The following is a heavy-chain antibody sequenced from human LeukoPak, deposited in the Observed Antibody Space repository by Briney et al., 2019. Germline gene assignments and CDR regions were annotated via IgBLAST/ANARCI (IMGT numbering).Heavy chain of an antibody. V-gene: IGHV3-23*01. CDR1: GFNFQTYT. Sequence: GSLRLSCAASGFNFQTYTLTWVRQAPGKRPEWLSAITASDDTYYADSVRGRFTISRDYSTNTLYLHMSGLRAEDTAVYYCARDRSTDAISEYWGQGTLVAVSS. J-gene: IGHJ4*02. CDR2: ITASDDT. D-gene: IGHD1-1*01. CDR3: ARDRSTDAISEY.